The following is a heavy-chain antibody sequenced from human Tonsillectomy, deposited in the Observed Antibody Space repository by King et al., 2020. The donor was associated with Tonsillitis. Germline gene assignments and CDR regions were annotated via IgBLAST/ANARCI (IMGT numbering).Heavy chain of an antibody. CDR1: GFTFSSYG. J-gene: IGHJ4*02. V-gene: IGHV3-30*02. CDR2: IRYDGSNK. Sequence: VQLVESGGGVVQPGGSLRLSCAASGFTFSSYGMHWVRQAPGKGLEWVAFIRYDGSNKYYADSVKGRFTISRDNSKNTLYLQMNSLRAEDTAVYYCASPDTRFDYWGQGTLVTVSS. D-gene: IGHD3-3*01. CDR3: ASPDTRFDY.